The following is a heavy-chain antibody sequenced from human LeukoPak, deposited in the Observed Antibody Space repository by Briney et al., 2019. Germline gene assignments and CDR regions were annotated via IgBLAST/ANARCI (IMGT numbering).Heavy chain of an antibody. J-gene: IGHJ3*02. D-gene: IGHD1-1*01. Sequence: ASVKVSCKASGYTFTTYPINWVRQAPGQGLEWMGWINTNTGNPTYAQGFTGRFVFSLDTSVSTAYLQISRLKAEDTAVYYCARGHNWNDVAFDIWGQGTMVTVSS. CDR2: INTNTGNP. CDR1: GYTFTTYP. V-gene: IGHV7-4-1*02. CDR3: ARGHNWNDVAFDI.